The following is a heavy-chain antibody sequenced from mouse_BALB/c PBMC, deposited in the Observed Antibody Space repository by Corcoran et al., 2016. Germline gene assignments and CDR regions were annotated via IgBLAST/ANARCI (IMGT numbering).Heavy chain of an antibody. CDR1: GFHIKDTY. CDR3: ARGGFAY. V-gene: IGHV14-3*02. J-gene: IGHJ3*01. Sequence: EVQLQQSGAELVKPGASVKLSCTASGFHIKDTYMHWVKQRPEQGLEWIGRIDPANGNTKYDPKFQGKATITADTSSNTAYLQLSSLTSEDTAVYYCARGGFAYWGQGTLVTVSA. CDR2: IDPANGNT.